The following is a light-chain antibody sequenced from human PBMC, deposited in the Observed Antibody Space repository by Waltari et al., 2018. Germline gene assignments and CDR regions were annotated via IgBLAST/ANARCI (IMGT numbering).Light chain of an antibody. CDR2: WAS. Sequence: DIMMTQSPDSLAVSLGERATINCKSSQSILFTSNNKNYLAWYQQRPGQPPNLLIYWASARESGVPARFSGSGSGTDFTLTISSLQTEDVAVYYCQQYYNTPYTFGQGTKLEI. J-gene: IGKJ2*01. CDR1: QSILFTSNNKNY. CDR3: QQYYNTPYT. V-gene: IGKV4-1*01.